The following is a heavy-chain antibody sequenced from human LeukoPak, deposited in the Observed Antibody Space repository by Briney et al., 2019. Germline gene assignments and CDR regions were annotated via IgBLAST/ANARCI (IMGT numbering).Heavy chain of an antibody. V-gene: IGHV3-21*01. Sequence: GGSLRLSCAASGFTFSSYSMNWVRQAPGKGLEWVSSISGSGSNIYYTDSVKGRFTISRDNAKNSLYLQMNSLRADDTAVYYCARGITNSSPWGQGTMVTVSP. J-gene: IGHJ3*01. CDR2: ISGSGSNI. CDR1: GFTFSSYS. CDR3: ARGITNSSP. D-gene: IGHD6-13*01.